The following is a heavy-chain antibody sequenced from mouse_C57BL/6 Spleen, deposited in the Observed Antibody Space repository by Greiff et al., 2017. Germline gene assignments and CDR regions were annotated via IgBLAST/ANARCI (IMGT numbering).Heavy chain of an antibody. Sequence: QVQLQQSGAELVKPGASVKISCKASGYAFSSYWMNWVKQRPGKGLEWIGQIYPGDGDTNYNGKFKGKATLTADKSSSTAYMQLSSLTSEDSAVYICARGDYYGDYAMDYWGQGTSVTVSS. CDR2: IYPGDGDT. D-gene: IGHD1-1*01. CDR1: GYAFSSYW. CDR3: ARGDYYGDYAMDY. J-gene: IGHJ4*01. V-gene: IGHV1-80*01.